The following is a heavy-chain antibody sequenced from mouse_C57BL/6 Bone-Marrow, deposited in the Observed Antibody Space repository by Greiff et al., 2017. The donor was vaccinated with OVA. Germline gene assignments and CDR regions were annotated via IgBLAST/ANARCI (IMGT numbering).Heavy chain of an antibody. D-gene: IGHD2-3*01. J-gene: IGHJ1*03. CDR3: ARNYAGYYDWYFDV. CDR1: GFTFSSYT. V-gene: IGHV5-9*01. Sequence: EVKVMESGGGLVKPGGSLKLSCAASGFTFSSYTMSWVRQTPEKRLEWVATISGGGGSTYYPDSVQGRFTISRDNAKNTLYLQMSSLRSEDTAWYYCARNYAGYYDWYFDVWGTGTTVPVSS. CDR2: ISGGGGST.